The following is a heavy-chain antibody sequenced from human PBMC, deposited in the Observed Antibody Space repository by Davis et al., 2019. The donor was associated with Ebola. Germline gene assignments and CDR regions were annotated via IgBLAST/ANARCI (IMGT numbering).Heavy chain of an antibody. CDR2: IYSGGST. Sequence: PGGSLRLSCAASGFTVSSNYMSWVRQAPGKGLEWVSVIYSGGSTYYADSVKGRFTISRDNSKNTLYLQMNSLRAEDTAVYYCAKDTIPVRVPAALATPVAFNYWGQGTLVTVSS. CDR1: GFTVSSNY. D-gene: IGHD2-2*01. V-gene: IGHV3-66*01. CDR3: AKDTIPVRVPAALATPVAFNY. J-gene: IGHJ4*02.